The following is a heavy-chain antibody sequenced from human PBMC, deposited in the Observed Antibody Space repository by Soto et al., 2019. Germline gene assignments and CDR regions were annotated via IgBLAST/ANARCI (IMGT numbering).Heavy chain of an antibody. V-gene: IGHV4-4*02. CDR1: GASISDNW. J-gene: IGHJ4*02. CDR2: IYHRGTT. CDR3: ARHISVPRTRGFDY. D-gene: IGHD2-21*01. Sequence: QVQLQESGPGLVKPSGTLSLTCAVSGASISDNWWSWVRQPPGKGLEWIGEIYHRGTTHYNPSLWSRVAMSVEKSNNRLCLDLSSVTAAETAVYYCARHISVPRTRGFDYWGQGTLVTVSS.